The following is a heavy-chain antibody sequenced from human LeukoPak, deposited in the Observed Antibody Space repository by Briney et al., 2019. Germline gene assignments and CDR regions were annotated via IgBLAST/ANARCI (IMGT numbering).Heavy chain of an antibody. Sequence: SVKVSCKASGGTFSSYAISWVRQAPGQGLEWMGGIIPIFGTANYAQKFQGRVTITADKSTSTAYMELSSLRSEDTAVYYCASGRTDIVVVPATLRNYFFDYWGQGTLVTVSS. CDR1: GGTFSSYA. J-gene: IGHJ4*02. CDR3: ASGRTDIVVVPATLRNYFFDY. V-gene: IGHV1-69*06. D-gene: IGHD2-2*01. CDR2: IIPIFGTA.